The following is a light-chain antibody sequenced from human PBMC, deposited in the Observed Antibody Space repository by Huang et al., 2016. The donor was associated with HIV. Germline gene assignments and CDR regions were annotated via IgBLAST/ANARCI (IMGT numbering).Light chain of an antibody. V-gene: IGKV3-20*01. CDR2: GAS. Sequence: EIVLTQSPDTLSLSPGERTALSCRASQSVSSGYLAWYQQKPGQAPRLLIYGASSRATVVPGRFRGSGSVTDFTLTISRLQPEDFAVYYCQQYGTLPGTFGQGTKLEVK. J-gene: IGKJ1*01. CDR1: QSVSSGY. CDR3: QQYGTLPGT.